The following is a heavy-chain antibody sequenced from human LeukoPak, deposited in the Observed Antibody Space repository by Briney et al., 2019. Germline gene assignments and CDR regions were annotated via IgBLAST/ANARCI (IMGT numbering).Heavy chain of an antibody. CDR2: ISGSGGST. V-gene: IGHV3-23*01. J-gene: IGHJ6*02. CDR1: GFTFSSYA. Sequence: PGGSLILSCAASGFTFSSYAVRWVRQAPGPGLDSVSAISGSGGSTYYADSVKGRFTISRDNSKNTLYLQMNSLRAEDTAVYYCAKAFKYYYYGMDVWGQGTTVTVSS. CDR3: AKAFKYYYYGMDV.